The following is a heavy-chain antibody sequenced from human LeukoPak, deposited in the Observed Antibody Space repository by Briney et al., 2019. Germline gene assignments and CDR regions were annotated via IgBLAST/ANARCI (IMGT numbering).Heavy chain of an antibody. V-gene: IGHV1-69*04. CDR2: IIPILGIA. D-gene: IGHD3-10*01. Sequence: SVKVSCKASGGTFSSYAISWVRQAPGQGLEWMGRIIPILGIANYAQKFQGRVTITADKSTSTAYMELSSLRSEDTAVYYCAREYYYGSGSYHYGMDVWGQGTTVTVSS. CDR1: GGTFSSYA. CDR3: AREYYYGSGSYHYGMDV. J-gene: IGHJ6*02.